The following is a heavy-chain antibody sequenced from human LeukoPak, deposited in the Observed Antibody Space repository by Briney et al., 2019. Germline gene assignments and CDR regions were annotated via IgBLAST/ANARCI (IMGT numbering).Heavy chain of an antibody. J-gene: IGHJ4*02. Sequence: ASVKVSCKASGYTLTGYYMHWVRQAPGQGLEWMGWINPNSGGTNYAQKFQGRVTMTRDTSISTAYMELSRLRSDDTAVYYCASHGIAVAGRFFDYWGQGTLVTVSS. V-gene: IGHV1-2*02. CDR3: ASHGIAVAGRFFDY. CDR2: INPNSGGT. D-gene: IGHD6-19*01. CDR1: GYTLTGYY.